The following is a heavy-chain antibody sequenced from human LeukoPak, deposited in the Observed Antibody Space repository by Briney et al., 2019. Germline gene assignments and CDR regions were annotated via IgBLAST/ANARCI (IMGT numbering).Heavy chain of an antibody. CDR3: AKRGFWSGYYTREEYYYYYYMDV. J-gene: IGHJ6*03. V-gene: IGHV3-43*02. D-gene: IGHD3-3*01. Sequence: GGSLRLSCAASGFTFDDYAMHWVRQAPGKGLEWVSLISGDGGSTYYADSVKGRFTISRDNSKNSLYLQMNSLRTEDTALYYCAKRGFWSGYYTREEYYYYYYMDVWGKGTTVTGSS. CDR1: GFTFDDYA. CDR2: ISGDGGST.